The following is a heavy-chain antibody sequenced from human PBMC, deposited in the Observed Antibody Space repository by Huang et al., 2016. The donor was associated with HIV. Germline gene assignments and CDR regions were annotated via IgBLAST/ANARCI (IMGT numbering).Heavy chain of an antibody. Sequence: QVHLEQWGAGLLKPSETLSLTGAVYGGSFSGYYWNWIRQSPGKGLEWIGQVNHKGSTDYNASLKSRATILVDMSKNQFSLKLSSVTAADTAVYYCAREVMITFGGPFDPWGQGTLVTVSS. CDR3: AREVMITFGGPFDP. V-gene: IGHV4-34*01. CDR1: GGSFSGYY. D-gene: IGHD3-16*01. J-gene: IGHJ5*02. CDR2: VNHKGST.